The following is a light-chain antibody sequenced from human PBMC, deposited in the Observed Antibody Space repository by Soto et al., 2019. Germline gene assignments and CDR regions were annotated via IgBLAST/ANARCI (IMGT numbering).Light chain of an antibody. Sequence: SYELTQPPSVSVAPGKTARVTCGGNNIEVKSVHWYQQKPGQAPVVVIYYDTDRPSGIPERFSGSNSGNTATLTISMVKVGDEDDYYCQVWDSRSDHVVFGGGTKVTVL. CDR1: NIEVKS. V-gene: IGLV3-21*04. CDR3: QVWDSRSDHVV. J-gene: IGLJ2*01. CDR2: YDT.